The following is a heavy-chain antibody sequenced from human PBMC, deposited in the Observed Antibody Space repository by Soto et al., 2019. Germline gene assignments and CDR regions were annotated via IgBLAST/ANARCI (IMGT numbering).Heavy chain of an antibody. J-gene: IGHJ4*02. CDR3: ARSGDSGWNYLDY. CDR2: ISAFTGNT. V-gene: IGHV1-18*01. CDR1: GYSFISYD. D-gene: IGHD6-19*01. Sequence: QVHLVQSGPEVKKPGASVKVSCKASGYSFISYDITWVRQAPGQGLEWMGWISAFTGNTYYAQKFQDRVTLTTDTSTNTAYMELRTLRSDDTAMYYCARSGDSGWNYLDYWGQVTLVTVSS.